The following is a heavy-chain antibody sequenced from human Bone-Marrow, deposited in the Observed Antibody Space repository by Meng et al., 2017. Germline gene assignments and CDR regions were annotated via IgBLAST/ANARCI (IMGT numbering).Heavy chain of an antibody. Sequence: GRLQEPGPGLVKPSGTLSLTCAVSGASISSSHWWGWVRQPPGKGLEWIGEIYHDGGTNYTPSLKSRVTISIDKSKNQFSLKLSSVTAADTAVYYCARAAYDIWSGYAPWGQGSLVTVSS. CDR2: IYHDGGT. CDR1: GASISSSHW. D-gene: IGHD3-3*01. V-gene: IGHV4-4*02. CDR3: ARAAYDIWSGYAP. J-gene: IGHJ5*02.